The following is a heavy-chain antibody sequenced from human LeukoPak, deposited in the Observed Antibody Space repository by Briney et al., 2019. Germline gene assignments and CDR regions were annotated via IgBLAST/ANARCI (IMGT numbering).Heavy chain of an antibody. J-gene: IGHJ4*02. V-gene: IGHV3-7*01. Sequence: GGSLRLSCAVTGFTFDTYWMSWVRQVPGKGLEWVANRNQDGSAKYYVDSVKDRFTISRDNAKNSLFLQMNSLRAEDTAVYYCAKDGDYGASADYIDYWGQGTLVTVSS. CDR2: RNQDGSAK. D-gene: IGHD4/OR15-4a*01. CDR3: AKDGDYGASADYIDY. CDR1: GFTFDTYW.